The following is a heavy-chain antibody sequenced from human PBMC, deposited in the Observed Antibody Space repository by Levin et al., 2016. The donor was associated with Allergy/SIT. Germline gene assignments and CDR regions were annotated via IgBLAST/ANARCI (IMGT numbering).Heavy chain of an antibody. Sequence: GESLKISCAASGFTISNYWMHWVRQAPGKGLESVSSISDSSNYIYYADSVKGRFTISRDNAKNSLYLQMNSLRAEDTAVYYCARALGPMSSSSLAYWGQGTLVTVSS. J-gene: IGHJ4*02. D-gene: IGHD6-13*01. CDR2: ISDSSNYI. V-gene: IGHV3-21*01. CDR1: GFTISNYW. CDR3: ARALGPMSSSSLAY.